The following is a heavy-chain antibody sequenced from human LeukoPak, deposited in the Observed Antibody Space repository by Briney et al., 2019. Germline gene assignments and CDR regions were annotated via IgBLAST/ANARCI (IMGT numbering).Heavy chain of an antibody. J-gene: IGHJ5*02. CDR3: ARGGSDYYNWFDP. D-gene: IGHD4-17*01. V-gene: IGHV4-59*01. CDR2: TYYSGST. CDR1: GGSISSYY. Sequence: SETLSLTCTVSGGSISSYYWSWIRQPPGKGLEWIGYTYYSGSTNYNPSLKSRVTMSVDTSKNQFSLKLSSVTAADTAVYYCARGGSDYYNWFDPWGQGILVTVSS.